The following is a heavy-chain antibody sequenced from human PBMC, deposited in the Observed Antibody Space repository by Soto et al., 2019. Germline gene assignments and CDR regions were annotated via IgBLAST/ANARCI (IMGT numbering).Heavy chain of an antibody. J-gene: IGHJ6*02. V-gene: IGHV3-21*01. Sequence: EVQLVESGGGLVKPGGSLRLSCAASGFTFSSYSMNWVRQAPGKGLEWVSSISSSSSYIYYADSVKGRFTISRDNAKNSLYLQMNSLRAEDTAVYYCARGGYNWNGYYYYGMDVWGQGTTVTVSS. CDR3: ARGGYNWNGYYYYGMDV. CDR1: GFTFSSYS. CDR2: ISSSSSYI. D-gene: IGHD1-20*01.